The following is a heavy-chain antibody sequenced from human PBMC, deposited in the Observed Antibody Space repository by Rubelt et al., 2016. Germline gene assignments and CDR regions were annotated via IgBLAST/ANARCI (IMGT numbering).Heavy chain of an antibody. CDR1: GYTFTSYY. CDR3: ARSPRYDFEDNWFDP. V-gene: IGHV1-46*01. CDR2: INPSGGST. J-gene: IGHJ5*02. Sequence: QVQLVQSGAEVKKPGASVKVSCKASGYTFTSYYMHWVRQAPGQGLEWMGIINPSGGSTSYAQKFHGRVTMTRDTSTSTVYMELSSRRSEDTAVYYCARSPRYDFEDNWFDPWGQGTLVTVSS. D-gene: IGHD3-3*01.